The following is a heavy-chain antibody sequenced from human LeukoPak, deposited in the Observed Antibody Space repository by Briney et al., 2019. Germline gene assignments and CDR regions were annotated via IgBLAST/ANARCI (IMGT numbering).Heavy chain of an antibody. CDR3: ARDLVNYGGNENY. Sequence: GASVKVSCKASGYTFTGYYMHWVRQAPGQGLEWMGWINPNSGGTNYAQKFQGRVTMTRDTSISTAYMELSRLGSDDTAVYYCARDLVNYGGNENYWGQGTLVTVSS. D-gene: IGHD4-23*01. CDR1: GYTFTGYY. J-gene: IGHJ4*02. V-gene: IGHV1-2*02. CDR2: INPNSGGT.